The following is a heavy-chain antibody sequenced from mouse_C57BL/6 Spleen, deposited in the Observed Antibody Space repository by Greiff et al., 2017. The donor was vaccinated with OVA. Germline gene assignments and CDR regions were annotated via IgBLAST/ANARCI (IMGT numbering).Heavy chain of an antibody. D-gene: IGHD1-1*01. J-gene: IGHJ2*01. CDR1: GYTFTDYY. V-gene: IGHV1-76*01. Sequence: VQLVESGAELVRPGASVKLSCKASGYTFTDYYINWVKQRPGQGLEWIARIYPGSGNTYYNEKFKGKATLTAEKSSSTAYMQLSSLTSEDSAVYFCAREEVVAPFDYWGQGTTLTVSS. CDR2: IYPGSGNT. CDR3: AREEVVAPFDY.